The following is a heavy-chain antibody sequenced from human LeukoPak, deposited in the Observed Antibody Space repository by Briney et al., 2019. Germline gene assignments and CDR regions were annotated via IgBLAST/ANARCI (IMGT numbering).Heavy chain of an antibody. CDR2: IYTSGST. J-gene: IGHJ4*02. V-gene: IGHV4-4*07. CDR1: GGSIGSYY. Sequence: SETLSLTCTISGGSIGSYYWRWSRQPAGKGLEWIGRIYTSGSTNYNPSLKSRVTMSVDTSKNQFSLKLSSVTAADTAVYYCATSGYGSGRPFDYWGQGNLVTVSS. CDR3: ATSGYGSGRPFDY. D-gene: IGHD6-19*01.